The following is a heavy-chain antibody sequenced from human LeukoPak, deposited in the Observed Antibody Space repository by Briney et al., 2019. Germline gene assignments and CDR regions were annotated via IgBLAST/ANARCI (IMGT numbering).Heavy chain of an antibody. CDR3: AREGYCSSTSCYDYNWFDP. D-gene: IGHD2-2*01. CDR2: IYTSGST. J-gene: IGHJ5*02. CDR1: GGSISSYY. Sequence: SEALSLTCTVSGGSISSYYWSWIRQPAGKGLEWIGRIYTSGSTNYNPSLKSRVTMSVDTSKNQFSLKLSSVTAADTAVYYCAREGYCSSTSCYDYNWFDPWGQGTLVTVSS. V-gene: IGHV4-4*07.